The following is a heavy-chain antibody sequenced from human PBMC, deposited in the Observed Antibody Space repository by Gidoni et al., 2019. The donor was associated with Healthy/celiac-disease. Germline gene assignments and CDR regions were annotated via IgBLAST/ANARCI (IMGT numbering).Heavy chain of an antibody. Sequence: EVQLVESGGGLVKPGGSLRLSCAASGFTFSSYSMNWVRQAPGKGLEWVSSISSSSSYIYYADSVKGRFTISRDNAKNSLYLQMNSLRAEDTAVYYCARDRHLTLPAYYYYGMDVWGQGTTVTVSS. CDR1: GFTFSSYS. CDR3: ARDRHLTLPAYYYYGMDV. CDR2: ISSSSSYI. J-gene: IGHJ6*02. D-gene: IGHD2-2*01. V-gene: IGHV3-21*01.